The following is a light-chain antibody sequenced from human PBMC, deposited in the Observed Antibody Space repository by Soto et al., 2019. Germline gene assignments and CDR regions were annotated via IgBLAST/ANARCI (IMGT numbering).Light chain of an antibody. Sequence: QTVVTQPPSASATPGQRVTISCSGSSSNIGSNYVYWYQQLPGTAPKLLIYRNNQRPSGVPDRFSGSKSGTSASLAISGLRSEDEADYYCAAWDDSLSGYVFGTGTKLTVL. J-gene: IGLJ1*01. CDR1: SSNIGSNY. CDR2: RNN. CDR3: AAWDDSLSGYV. V-gene: IGLV1-47*01.